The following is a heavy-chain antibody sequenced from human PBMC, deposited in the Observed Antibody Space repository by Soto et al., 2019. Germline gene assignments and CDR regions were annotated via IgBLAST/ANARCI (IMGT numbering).Heavy chain of an antibody. D-gene: IGHD4-17*01. V-gene: IGHV4-34*01. Sequence: SETLSLTCAVYGGSFNDYYWSWIRQSPEKGLEWFGEINHRGTTNYNPSLKSRVTISVDTSKNQFSLRLTSVTAADTAVYYCATHPPYGPLDHWGQGTLVTVS. J-gene: IGHJ4*02. CDR1: GGSFNDYY. CDR2: INHRGTT. CDR3: ATHPPYGPLDH.